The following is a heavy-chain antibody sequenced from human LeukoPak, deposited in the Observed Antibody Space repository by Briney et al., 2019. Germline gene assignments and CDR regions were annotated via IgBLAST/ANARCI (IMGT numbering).Heavy chain of an antibody. CDR2: INHSGIT. CDR1: GGSLSGYY. J-gene: IGHJ4*02. Sequence: SETLSLTCALYGGSLSGYYWSWIRQPPGKGLEWIGEINHSGITNYNPSLKSRVTISVDTSKNQFSLKLSSVTAADTAVYYCASAGYSSSSFDYWGQGTLVTVSS. D-gene: IGHD6-6*01. V-gene: IGHV4-34*01. CDR3: ASAGYSSSSFDY.